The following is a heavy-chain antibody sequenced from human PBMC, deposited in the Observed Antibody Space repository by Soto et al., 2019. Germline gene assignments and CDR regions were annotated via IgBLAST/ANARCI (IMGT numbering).Heavy chain of an antibody. CDR1: GFTFSTYA. CDR3: TKEGGIVEASGDY. V-gene: IGHV3-23*01. J-gene: IGHJ4*02. CDR2: INPSGRRP. D-gene: IGHD1-26*01. Sequence: EVHLLESGGDLVQPGGSLRLSCAASGFTFSTYAMSWVRQAPGKGLEWVSAINPSGRRPYYSDSVKGRFTISRDNSKDTLFLQMNSLRAEDSAIYYCTKEGGIVEASGDYWGQGTLVTVSS.